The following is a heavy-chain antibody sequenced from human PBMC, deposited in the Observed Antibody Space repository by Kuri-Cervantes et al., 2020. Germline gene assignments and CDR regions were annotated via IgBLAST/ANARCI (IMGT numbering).Heavy chain of an antibody. CDR1: GFTFSSYS. CDR3: ARDLSAEYSYSNWFDL. J-gene: IGHJ5*02. V-gene: IGHV3-33*08. Sequence: GESLKISCAASGFTFSSYSMNWVRQAPGKGLEWVAVIWYDGSNKYYADSVKGRFTISRDNSKNTLYLQMNSLRAEDTAVYYCARDLSAEYSYSNWFDLWGQGTLVTVSS. CDR2: IWYDGSNK. D-gene: IGHD5-18*01.